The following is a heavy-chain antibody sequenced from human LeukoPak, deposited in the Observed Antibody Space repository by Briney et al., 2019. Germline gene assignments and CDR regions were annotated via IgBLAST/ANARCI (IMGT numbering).Heavy chain of an antibody. CDR1: GFTFSSYA. Sequence: TGGSLRLSCAAPGFTFSSYAMHWVRQAPGKGLEYVSAISSNGGSTYYANSVKGRFTISRDNSKNTLYLQMGSLRAEDMAVYYCARGNFDYWGQGTLVTVSS. CDR3: ARGNFDY. J-gene: IGHJ4*02. V-gene: IGHV3-64*01. CDR2: ISSNGGST.